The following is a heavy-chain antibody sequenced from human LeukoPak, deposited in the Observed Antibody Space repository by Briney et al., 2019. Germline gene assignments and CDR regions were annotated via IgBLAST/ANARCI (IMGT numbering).Heavy chain of an antibody. Sequence: GGSLRLSCSGSGFTFGDYAMSWVRQAPGKGLEWVGFIRSKAYGGTTEYAASVKGRFTISRDDSKSIAYLQMNSLKTEDTAVYYCTREEGGYSDYWGQGTLVTVSS. J-gene: IGHJ4*02. CDR3: TREEGGYSDY. CDR1: GFTFGDYA. CDR2: IRSKAYGGTT. V-gene: IGHV3-49*04. D-gene: IGHD5-12*01.